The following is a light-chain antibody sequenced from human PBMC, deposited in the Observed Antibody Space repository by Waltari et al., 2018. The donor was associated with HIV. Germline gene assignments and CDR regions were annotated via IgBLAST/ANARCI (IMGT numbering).Light chain of an antibody. CDR3: CSYAGSSTFGFYV. J-gene: IGLJ1*01. Sequence: QSALTQPASVSGSPEPSITIPCPGAGSDGGGYKYVSVYKQYPGKATKLIIYDVNKRPSGVSNRFSGSKSGNTASLTISGLQAEDEADYYCCSYAGSSTFGFYVFGTGTKVTVL. CDR1: GSDGGGYKY. V-gene: IGLV2-23*02. CDR2: DVN.